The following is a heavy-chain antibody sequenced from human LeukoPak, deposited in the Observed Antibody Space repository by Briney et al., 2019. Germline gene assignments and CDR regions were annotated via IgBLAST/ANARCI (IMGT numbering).Heavy chain of an antibody. Sequence: GGSLRLSCAASGFTFSSYARSWVRQAPGKGLEWVSAISGSGGSTYYADSVKGRFTISRDNAKNSLYLQMNSLRAEDTALYYCASSRYDSSGYYGIIGYWGQGTLVTVSS. CDR1: GFTFSSYA. V-gene: IGHV3-23*01. CDR2: ISGSGGST. D-gene: IGHD3-22*01. J-gene: IGHJ4*02. CDR3: ASSRYDSSGYYGIIGY.